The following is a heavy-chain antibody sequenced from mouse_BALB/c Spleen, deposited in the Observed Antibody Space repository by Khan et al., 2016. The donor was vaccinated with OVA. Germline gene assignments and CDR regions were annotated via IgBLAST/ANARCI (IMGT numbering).Heavy chain of an antibody. Sequence: QVQLKQSGAELVRPGTSVKVSCKASGYAFTNYLIEWVKQRPGQGLEWIGVINPGSGGTNYNEKFKGKATLTADKSSSTAYMQLSRLTSDDSAVYFCARRDYAMDYWGQGTSVTVSS. CDR3: ARRDYAMDY. V-gene: IGHV1-54*01. CDR2: INPGSGGT. J-gene: IGHJ4*01. CDR1: GYAFTNYL.